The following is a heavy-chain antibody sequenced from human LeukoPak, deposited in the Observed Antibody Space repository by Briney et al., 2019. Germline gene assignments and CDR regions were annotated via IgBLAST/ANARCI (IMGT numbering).Heavy chain of an antibody. CDR1: GGSLSGHY. Sequence: SETLSLTCAVYGGSLSGHYWSWIRQPPGKGLEWIGEINHSGSTNYNPSLKSRVTISVDTSKNQFSLKLSSVTAADTAVYYCARATRGGSSWPYYYYYMDVWGKGTTVTVSS. J-gene: IGHJ6*03. D-gene: IGHD6-13*01. V-gene: IGHV4-34*01. CDR2: INHSGST. CDR3: ARATRGGSSWPYYYYYMDV.